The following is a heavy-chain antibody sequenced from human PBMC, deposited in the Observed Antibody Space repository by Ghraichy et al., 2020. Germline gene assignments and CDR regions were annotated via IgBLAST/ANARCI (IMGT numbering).Heavy chain of an antibody. J-gene: IGHJ4*02. CDR3: ARHLVTWGDRGPTIDY. CDR2: ISYSGST. D-gene: IGHD3-16*01. CDR1: GGSISSSSYY. V-gene: IGHV4-39*01. Sequence: SETLSLTCTVSGGSISSSSYYWGWIRQPPGKGLEWIGSISYSGSTYYNPSLKSRVTISVDTPKNQFSLKLSSVTAADTAVYYCARHLVTWGDRGPTIDYWGQGTLVTVSS.